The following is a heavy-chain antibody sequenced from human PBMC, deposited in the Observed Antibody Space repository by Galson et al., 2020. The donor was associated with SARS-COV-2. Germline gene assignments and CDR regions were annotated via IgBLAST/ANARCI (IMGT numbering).Heavy chain of an antibody. D-gene: IGHD3-10*01. CDR1: GFTFTSSA. CDR3: AAPTYGSGSYYKTGSRVQMDV. V-gene: IGHV1-58*01. CDR2: IVVGSGNT. J-gene: IGHJ6*02. Sequence: SVKVSCKASGFTFTSSAVQWVRQARGQRLEWIGWIVVGSGNTNYAQKFQERVTITRDMSTSTAYMELSSLRSEDTAVYYCAAPTYGSGSYYKTGSRVQMDVWGQGTTVTVSS.